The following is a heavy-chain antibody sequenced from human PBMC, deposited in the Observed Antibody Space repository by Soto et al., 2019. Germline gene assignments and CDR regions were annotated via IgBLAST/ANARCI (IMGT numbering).Heavy chain of an antibody. V-gene: IGHV3-23*01. CDR3: AKPAFSGGYHDYFEY. Sequence: GGSLRLSCAASGFTFSTYDMTWVRQAPGKGPEWVSAISGSGRNTHYSDSVKGRFTISRDNSKNTLYLQMNSLRAEDTAVYYCAKPAFSGGYHDYFEYWGHGTLVTGSS. D-gene: IGHD2-15*01. CDR2: ISGSGRNT. CDR1: GFTFSTYD. J-gene: IGHJ4*01.